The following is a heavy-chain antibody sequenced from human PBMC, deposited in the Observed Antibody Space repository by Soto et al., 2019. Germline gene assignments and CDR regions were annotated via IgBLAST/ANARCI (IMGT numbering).Heavy chain of an antibody. Sequence: XVSLLLSCAASGFTFSSYWMHGVRQAPGKGLVWVSRINSDGSSTSYADSVKGRFTISRDNAKNTLYLQMNSLRAEDTAVYYCARGSEVHFDYWGQGTLVTVSS. D-gene: IGHD2-15*01. J-gene: IGHJ4*02. CDR1: GFTFSSYW. V-gene: IGHV3-74*01. CDR3: ARGSEVHFDY. CDR2: INSDGSST.